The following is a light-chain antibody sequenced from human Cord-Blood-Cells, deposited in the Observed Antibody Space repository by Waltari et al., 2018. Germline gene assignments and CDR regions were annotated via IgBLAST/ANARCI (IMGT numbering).Light chain of an antibody. CDR3: NSRDSSGNHVV. CDR1: SIRSHY. J-gene: IGLJ2*01. CDR2: GKN. Sequence: SSELTQDPAVSVALGQPVRIPCHGDSIRSHYARWYQQKPGQAPVLVIYGKNNRPSGIPDRFSGSSSGNTASLTITGAQAEDEADYYCNSRDSSGNHVVFGGGTKLTVL. V-gene: IGLV3-19*01.